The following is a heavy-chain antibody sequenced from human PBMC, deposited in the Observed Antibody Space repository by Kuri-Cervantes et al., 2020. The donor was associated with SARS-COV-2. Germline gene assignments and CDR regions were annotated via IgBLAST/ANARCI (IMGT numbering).Heavy chain of an antibody. V-gene: IGHV3-7*03. CDR2: IKHDGSEK. CDR1: GFTFSSYW. D-gene: IGHD2-21*01. J-gene: IGHJ3*01. CDR3: AKIAHVVVIAGAFDL. Sequence: GESLKISCAASGFTFSSYWMRWVRQAPGKWLEWVANIKHDGSEKYYVDSVKGRFTISRDNAKNSLYLQMNILRAEDTAVYYGAKIAHVVVIAGAFDLWGQGTMVTVSS.